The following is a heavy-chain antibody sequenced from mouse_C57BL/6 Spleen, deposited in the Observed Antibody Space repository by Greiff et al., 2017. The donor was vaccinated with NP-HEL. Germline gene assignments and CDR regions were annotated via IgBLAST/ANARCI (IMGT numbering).Heavy chain of an antibody. D-gene: IGHD4-1*01. Sequence: VQLQQPGAELVMPGASVKLSCKASGYTFTSYWMHWVKQRPGQGLEWIGEIDPSDSYTNYNQQFKGKSTLTVAKSSSTAYMQLSSLTSEDAAVYYCARITGTEGDYWGQGTTLTVSS. V-gene: IGHV1-69*01. CDR1: GYTFTSYW. J-gene: IGHJ2*01. CDR3: ARITGTEGDY. CDR2: IDPSDSYT.